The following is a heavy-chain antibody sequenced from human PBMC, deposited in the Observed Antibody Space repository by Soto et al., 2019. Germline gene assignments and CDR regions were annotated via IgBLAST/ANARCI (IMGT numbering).Heavy chain of an antibody. CDR1: GGSISSGGYY. CDR3: GGQDYGAKGYYFEN. V-gene: IGHV4-39*01. D-gene: IGHD4-17*01. CDR2: IYYSGNT. J-gene: IGHJ4*02. Sequence: PSETLSLTCTVSGGSISSGGYYWSWIRQHPGKGLEWIGSIYYSGNTYYNPSLKSRVTISIDTSKTQFSLKMNSVTAADTAVYFCGGQDYGAKGYYFENWGRGALVTVSS.